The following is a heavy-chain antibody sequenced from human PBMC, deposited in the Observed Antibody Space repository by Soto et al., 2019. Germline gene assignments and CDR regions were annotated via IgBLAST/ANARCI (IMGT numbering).Heavy chain of an antibody. CDR1: GFTFSSYG. Sequence: GGSLRLSCAASGFTFSSYGMHWVRQAPGKGLEWVAVTSYDGSNKNYADSVKGRFTISRDKSKNTLYLQMKSLRAEDKAVYYCAKDISREIAIDYYYGMDVWGPVSTVTVSS. CDR3: AKDISREIAIDYYYGMDV. CDR2: TSYDGSNK. V-gene: IGHV3-30*18. D-gene: IGHD3-22*01. J-gene: IGHJ6*02.